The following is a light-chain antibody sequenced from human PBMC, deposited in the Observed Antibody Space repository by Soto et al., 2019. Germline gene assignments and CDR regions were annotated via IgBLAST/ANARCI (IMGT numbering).Light chain of an antibody. CDR3: QQYSKWPIT. V-gene: IGKV3-11*01. CDR2: GAS. CDR1: QSVRKY. J-gene: IGKJ5*01. Sequence: DIVLTQSKATLSLSPGESATLACRASQSVRKYLAGYQQKHRQAPRXLIYGASSRATGIPDRFSGSGSGTELSITISSLQSEDVEVYDCQQYSKWPITFGQGTRLDIK.